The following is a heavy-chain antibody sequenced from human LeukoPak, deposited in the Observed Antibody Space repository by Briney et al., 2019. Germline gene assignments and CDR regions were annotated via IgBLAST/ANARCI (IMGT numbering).Heavy chain of an antibody. CDR1: GFTFSSYA. Sequence: QPGGSLRLSCAASGFTFSSYAMSWVRQAPGKGLEWVSAISGSGGSTYYADSVKGRFTISRDNSKNTLYLQMDSLRAEDTAVYYCAKRPDIVVVPAAYGYFDYWGQGTLVTVSS. CDR3: AKRPDIVVVPAAYGYFDY. J-gene: IGHJ4*02. D-gene: IGHD2-2*01. CDR2: ISGSGGST. V-gene: IGHV3-23*01.